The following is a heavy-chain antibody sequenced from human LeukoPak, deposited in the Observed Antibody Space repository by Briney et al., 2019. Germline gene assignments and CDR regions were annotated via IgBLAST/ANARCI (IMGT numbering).Heavy chain of an antibody. D-gene: IGHD2-15*01. V-gene: IGHV1-2*02. CDR2: ISPHSGDV. Sequence: ASVKVSCKASGYSFTANYIHWVRQAPGQGLEWIGWISPHSGDVRSAQKSQGRVTMTSDTSITTAYYCARDVDPYCNFGSCYDYWGQGTQVTVSS. CDR3: DY. J-gene: IGHJ4*02. CDR1: GYSFTANY.